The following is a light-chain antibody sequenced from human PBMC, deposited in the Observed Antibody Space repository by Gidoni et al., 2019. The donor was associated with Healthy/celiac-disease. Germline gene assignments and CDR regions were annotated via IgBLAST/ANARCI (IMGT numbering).Light chain of an antibody. CDR3: QQYNSYPLT. CDR1: QSLSSW. V-gene: IGKV1-5*03. J-gene: IGKJ4*01. Sequence: IQMTQSPSTLSASVGDRVTITCRASQSLSSWLAWYQQKPGKAPKLLIYKASSLESGVPSRFSGSGSGTEFTLTISSLQPDDFATYYCQQYNSYPLTSGGGTKVEIK. CDR2: KAS.